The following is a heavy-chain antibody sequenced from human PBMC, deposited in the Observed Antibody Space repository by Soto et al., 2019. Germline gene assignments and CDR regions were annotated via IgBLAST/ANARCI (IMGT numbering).Heavy chain of an antibody. CDR3: ARGVTVVKSFHYWYFDL. CDR2: IIPIFGTT. V-gene: IGHV1-69*14. D-gene: IGHD2-15*01. CDR1: GGTFSSYA. Sequence: QVQLVQSGAEVKKPGSSVKVSCKASGGTFSSYAISWVRQAPGQGLEWMGGIIPIFGTTNYAQKFQGRVTITAGKSXRXPYMELSSLRSEGTAVYYWARGVTVVKSFHYWYFDLWGRGALVTVSS. J-gene: IGHJ2*01.